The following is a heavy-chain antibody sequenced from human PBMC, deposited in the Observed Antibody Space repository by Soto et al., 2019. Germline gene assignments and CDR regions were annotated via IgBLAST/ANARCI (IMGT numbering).Heavy chain of an antibody. D-gene: IGHD3-3*01. CDR2: ISAYNGNT. J-gene: IGHJ6*02. Sequence: ASVKVSCKASGYTFTSYGIRSVRLAPGRGLEWMGWISAYNGNTNYAQKLQGRVTITADESTSTAYVELSSLRSEDTAVYYCARHLYYDFWSGDIGRYYYAMDVWGQGITVTVSS. CDR1: GYTFTSYG. V-gene: IGHV1-18*04. CDR3: ARHLYYDFWSGDIGRYYYAMDV.